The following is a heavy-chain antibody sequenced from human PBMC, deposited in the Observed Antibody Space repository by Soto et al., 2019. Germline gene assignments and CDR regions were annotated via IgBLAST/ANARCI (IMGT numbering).Heavy chain of an antibody. V-gene: IGHV4-34*01. CDR1: GGSFSCYY. Sequence: SETRSRTWAVYGGSFSCYYWSWIRQPPGKGLGWIGEINHSGSTNYNPSLKSRVTISVDTSKNQFSLKLSSVTAADTAVYYCARSQPIVVVVAATPAFHYYGMDVWGQGTTVTVSS. J-gene: IGHJ6*02. CDR3: ARSQPIVVVVAATPAFHYYGMDV. D-gene: IGHD2-15*01. CDR2: INHSGST.